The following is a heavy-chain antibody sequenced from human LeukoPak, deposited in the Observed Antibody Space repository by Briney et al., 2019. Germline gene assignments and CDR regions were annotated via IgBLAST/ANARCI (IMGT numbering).Heavy chain of an antibody. CDR2: INTDGKST. D-gene: IGHD6-13*01. CDR3: ARDFRQQLVEDIDY. Sequence: PGGSLRLSCAASGFTFSSYWMHWVRQAPGKGLVWVSRINTDGKSTTYADSVKGRFTISRDNSKNTLYLQMNSLRAEDMAVYYCARDFRQQLVEDIDYWGQGTLVTVSS. CDR1: GFTFSSYW. J-gene: IGHJ4*02. V-gene: IGHV3-74*01.